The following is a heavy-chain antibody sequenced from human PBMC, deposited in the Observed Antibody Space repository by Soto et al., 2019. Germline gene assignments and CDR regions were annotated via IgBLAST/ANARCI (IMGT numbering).Heavy chain of an antibody. CDR2: IISDGSRT. D-gene: IGHD3-16*01. CDR3: ATGGELGSLDY. CDR1: GFTFSGRW. V-gene: IGHV3-74*01. J-gene: IGHJ4*02. Sequence: EVQLVESGGGLVQPGGSLKLSCVASGFTFSGRWMHWVRQSPGKGLVWVSHIISDGSRTSYVDSVKGRFSISRDNAENTVSLQMNSLRVEDTAVYYCATGGELGSLDYWGQGIVVTVSS.